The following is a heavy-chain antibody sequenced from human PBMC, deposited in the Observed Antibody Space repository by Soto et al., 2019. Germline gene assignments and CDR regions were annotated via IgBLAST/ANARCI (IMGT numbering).Heavy chain of an antibody. CDR1: GFTFSTYD. CDR3: ATKPGTAVASFLRLDY. D-gene: IGHD6-19*01. Sequence: GGSLRLSCAASGFTFSTYDMSWVRQAPGKGLEWVSGLSGSGGATSYADSVWGRFTISRDTSKNMLYLQMNSLRAEDTAVYYCATKPGTAVASFLRLDYWGQGALVTVSS. CDR2: LSGSGGAT. V-gene: IGHV3-23*01. J-gene: IGHJ4*02.